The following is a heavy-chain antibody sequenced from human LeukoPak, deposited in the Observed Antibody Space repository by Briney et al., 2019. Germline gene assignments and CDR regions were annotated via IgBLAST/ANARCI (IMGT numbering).Heavy chain of an antibody. CDR2: INPNSGGT. D-gene: IGHD4-11*01. V-gene: IGHV1-2*02. CDR1: GYSFTSYY. Sequence: GESLKISWKGSGYSFTSYYMHWVRQAPGQGLEGMGWINPNSGGTNYALKFQGRVTMTRDTSINTPYMELSRLRSDDTAVYYCARARSSTYDYWGQGTLVTVSS. CDR3: ARARSSTYDY. J-gene: IGHJ4*02.